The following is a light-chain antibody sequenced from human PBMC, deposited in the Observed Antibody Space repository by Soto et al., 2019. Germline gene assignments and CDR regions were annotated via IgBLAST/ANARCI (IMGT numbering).Light chain of an antibody. J-gene: IGKJ2*01. CDR1: QSLVHSDGNTY. Sequence: DVVLTQSPLSLPVTLGQPASLSCRSSQSLVHSDGNTYLNWFHQRPGQSPRRLIYKVSNRDSGVPDRFSGSGSGTDFTLKINRVEAEDVGVVFCMQGTHWPMYTFGQGTNLEIK. CDR2: KVS. CDR3: MQGTHWPMYT. V-gene: IGKV2-30*02.